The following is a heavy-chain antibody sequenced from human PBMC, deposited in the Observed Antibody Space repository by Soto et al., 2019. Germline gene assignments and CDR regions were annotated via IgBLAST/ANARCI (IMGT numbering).Heavy chain of an antibody. CDR1: GYTFTGYY. CDR3: ARDFKTGTLGFYGMDG. J-gene: IGHJ6*02. Sequence: ASVKVSCKASGYTFTGYYMHWVRQAPGQGLEWMGWINPNSGGTNYAQKFQGWVTMTRDTSISTAYMELSRLRSDDTAVYYCARDFKTGTLGFYGMDGWGQGTSVTVSS. V-gene: IGHV1-2*04. D-gene: IGHD1-1*01. CDR2: INPNSGGT.